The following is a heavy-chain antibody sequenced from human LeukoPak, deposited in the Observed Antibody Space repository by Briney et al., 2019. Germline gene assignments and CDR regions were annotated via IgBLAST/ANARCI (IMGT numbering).Heavy chain of an antibody. V-gene: IGHV1-2*02. CDR2: INPNSGGT. D-gene: IGHD6-6*01. CDR1: GYTFTGYY. CDR3: ARDAPYSSSAGAVDY. J-gene: IGHJ4*02. Sequence: ASVKVSCKASGYTFTGYYMHWVRQAPGQGLEWMGWINPNSGGTNYAQKFQGRVTMTRDTSISTAYMELSRLRSDDTAVYYCARDAPYSSSAGAVDYWGQGTLVTVSS.